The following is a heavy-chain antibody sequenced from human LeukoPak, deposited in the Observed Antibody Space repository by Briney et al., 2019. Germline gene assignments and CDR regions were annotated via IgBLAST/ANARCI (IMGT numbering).Heavy chain of an antibody. CDR2: INHSGST. Sequence: PSETLSLSCAVYGGSFSGSYWSCIRQPPGKGLEWIGEINHSGSTNYNPSLKSRVTISVDTSKNQFSLKLSSVTAADTAVYYCARGYYIRYSPRDYYYGMDVWGQGTTVTVSS. D-gene: IGHD3-10*01. J-gene: IGHJ6*02. V-gene: IGHV4-34*01. CDR1: GGSFSGSY. CDR3: ARGYYIRYSPRDYYYGMDV.